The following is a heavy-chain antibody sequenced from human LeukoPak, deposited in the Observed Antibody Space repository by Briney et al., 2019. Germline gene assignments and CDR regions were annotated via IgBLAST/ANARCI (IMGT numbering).Heavy chain of an antibody. CDR1: GFTFRSHG. CDR2: IRYDGSDK. D-gene: IGHD2-2*02. Sequence: GGSLRLSCAASGFTFRSHGMHWVRQAPGKGLDWVAFIRYDGSDKYYADSVKGRFTISRDNSKNTLFLQMNSLRAEDTAVYYCASLVVPTNIPDYWGQGTLVSVSS. CDR3: ASLVVPTNIPDY. J-gene: IGHJ4*02. V-gene: IGHV3-30*02.